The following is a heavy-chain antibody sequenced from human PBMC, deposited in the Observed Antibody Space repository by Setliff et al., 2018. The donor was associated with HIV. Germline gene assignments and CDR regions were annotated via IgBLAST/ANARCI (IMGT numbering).Heavy chain of an antibody. D-gene: IGHD6-19*01. J-gene: IGHJ1*01. CDR2: ISSSSSTI. V-gene: IGHV3-48*01. Sequence: LRLSCAASGFTFSSYSMNWVRQAPGKGLEWVSYISSSSSTIYYADSVKGRFTISRDNAKNSLYLQMNSLRAEDTAVYYCAGESSIAVAEYFQHWGQGTLVTVSS. CDR3: AGESSIAVAEYFQH. CDR1: GFTFSSYS.